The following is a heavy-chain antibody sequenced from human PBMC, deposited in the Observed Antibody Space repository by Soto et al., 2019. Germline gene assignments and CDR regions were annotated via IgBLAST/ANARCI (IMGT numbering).Heavy chain of an antibody. CDR1: GFTLSNYW. Sequence: VQLVESGGGLVQPGGSLRLSCAASGFTLSNYWMTWVRQAPGKGLEWVANINKDGSQKNYVDSVKGRFTIARDNGQNSLSLQITSLRVEFTAVYYCVRELGLAYWGHGALVTVSS. J-gene: IGHJ4*01. V-gene: IGHV3-7*03. CDR3: VRELGLAY. D-gene: IGHD7-27*01. CDR2: INKDGSQK.